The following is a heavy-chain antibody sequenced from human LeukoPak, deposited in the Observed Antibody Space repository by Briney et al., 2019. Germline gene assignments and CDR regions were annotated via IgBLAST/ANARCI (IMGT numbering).Heavy chain of an antibody. CDR1: GFTFSSYW. V-gene: IGHV3-74*01. D-gene: IGHD3-22*01. J-gene: IGHJ1*01. Sequence: GGSLRLSCAASGFTFSSYWMHWVRQAPGKGLVWASRIKSDGSTNYADSVKGRFTISRDNAKNTVPLQMNSLRAEDTAVYYCARAPSETGGYYPEYFRHWGQGTLVTVSS. CDR3: ARAPSETGGYYPEYFRH. CDR2: IKSDGST.